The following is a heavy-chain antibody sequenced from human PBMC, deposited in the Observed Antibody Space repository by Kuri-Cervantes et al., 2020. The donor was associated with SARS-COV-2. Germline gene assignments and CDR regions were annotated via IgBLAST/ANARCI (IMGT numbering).Heavy chain of an antibody. V-gene: IGHV3-21*01. D-gene: IGHD6-6*01. CDR3: ARTQRVGYSSSPNFDY. CDR1: GFTFSSYS. CDR2: ISSSSSYI. J-gene: IGHJ4*02. Sequence: GESLKISCAASGFTFSSYSMNWVRQAPGKGLEWVSSISSSSSYIYYADSVKGRFTISRDNAKTSLYLQMNSLRAEDTAVYYCARTQRVGYSSSPNFDYWGQGTLVTVSS.